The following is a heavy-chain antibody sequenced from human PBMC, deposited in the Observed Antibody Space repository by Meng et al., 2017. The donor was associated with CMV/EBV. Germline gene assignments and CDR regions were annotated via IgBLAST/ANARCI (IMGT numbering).Heavy chain of an antibody. Sequence: EVQLVESGGGLVKPGGSLSLSCAASGFTFSSYSMNWVRQAPGKGLEWVSSISSSSSYIYYADSVKGRFTISRDNAKNSLYLQMNSLRAEDTAVYYCARDGGSRGYYFDYWGQGTLVTVSS. CDR1: GFTFSSYS. J-gene: IGHJ4*02. CDR2: ISSSSSYI. V-gene: IGHV3-21*01. D-gene: IGHD1-26*01. CDR3: ARDGGSRGYYFDY.